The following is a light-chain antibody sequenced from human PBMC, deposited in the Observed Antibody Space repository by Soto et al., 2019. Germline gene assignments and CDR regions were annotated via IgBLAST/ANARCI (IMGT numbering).Light chain of an antibody. J-gene: IGKJ4*01. Sequence: DIQLTQSTSFLSASVGDRVTITCRASQHISTYLDWYQQKPGKAPKLLIYAATTLQSGAPSRFSGSGSGTEFTLTFSSLQPEDCASDYWQQLDSYPPLTFGGGTKVVIK. CDR1: QHISTY. V-gene: IGKV1-9*01. CDR3: QQLDSYPPLT. CDR2: AAT.